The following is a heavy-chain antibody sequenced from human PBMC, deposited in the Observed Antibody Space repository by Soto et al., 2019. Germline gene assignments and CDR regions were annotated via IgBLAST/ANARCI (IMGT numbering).Heavy chain of an antibody. J-gene: IGHJ6*02. Sequence: GESLKISCAASGFTFSSYWMHWVRQAPGKGLVWVSRINSDGSSTSYADSVKGRFTISRDNAKNTLYLQMNSLRAEDTAVYYCAIPLGGGMDVWGQGTTVTVSS. V-gene: IGHV3-74*01. CDR3: AIPLGGGMDV. CDR2: INSDGSST. CDR1: GFTFSSYW.